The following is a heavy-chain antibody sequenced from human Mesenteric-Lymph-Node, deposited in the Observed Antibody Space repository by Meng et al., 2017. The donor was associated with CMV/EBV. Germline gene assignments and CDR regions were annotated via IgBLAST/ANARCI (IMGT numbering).Heavy chain of an antibody. V-gene: IGHV3-48*04. D-gene: IGHD6-13*01. J-gene: IGHJ3*02. CDR2: ISSSSSTI. Sequence: GESLKISCAASGFTFSSYSMNWVRQAPGKGLEWVSYISSSSSTIYYADSVKGRFTISRDNAKNSLYLQMNSLRAEDTAVYYCARVRIAAAVNDAFDIWGQGTMVTVSS. CDR3: ARVRIAAAVNDAFDI. CDR1: GFTFSSYS.